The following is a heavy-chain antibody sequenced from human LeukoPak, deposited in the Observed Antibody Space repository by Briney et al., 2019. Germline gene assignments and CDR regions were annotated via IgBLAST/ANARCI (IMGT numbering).Heavy chain of an antibody. J-gene: IGHJ3*02. Sequence: SETLSLTCTVSGDFASGYYWSWVRQSAAKGLEWIGRVYATGSTNYNPSLKSRVTISVDTSKSQFSLRLNSVTAADTSVYFCVRTYRIGWSTGVFDIWGQGTMVSVSS. CDR3: VRTYRIGWSTGVFDI. CDR2: VYATGST. CDR1: GDFASGYY. V-gene: IGHV4-4*07. D-gene: IGHD6-19*01.